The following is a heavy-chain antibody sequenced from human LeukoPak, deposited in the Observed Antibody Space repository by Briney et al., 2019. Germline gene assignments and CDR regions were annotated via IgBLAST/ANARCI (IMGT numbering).Heavy chain of an antibody. CDR2: INPNSGGT. CDR3: ARGEEGSGSYSQYY. Sequence: ASVTVSCKASGYTFTGYYMHWVRQAPGQGLEWMGWINPNSGGTNYAQKFQGRVTITRDRSSSTAYMELSRLRSDDTAVYYCARGEEGSGSYSQYYWGQGTLVTVSS. CDR1: GYTFTGYY. V-gene: IGHV1-2*02. D-gene: IGHD3-10*01. J-gene: IGHJ4*02.